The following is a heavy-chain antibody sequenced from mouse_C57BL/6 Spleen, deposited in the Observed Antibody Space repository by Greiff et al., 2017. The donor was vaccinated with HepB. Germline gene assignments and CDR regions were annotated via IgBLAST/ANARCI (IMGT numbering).Heavy chain of an antibody. J-gene: IGHJ3*01. CDR3: ASFEYYGSNSPWFAY. CDR1: GYTFTSYW. CDR2: IHPNSGST. V-gene: IGHV1-64*01. Sequence: QVQLQQPGAELVKPGASVKLSCKASGYTFTSYWMHWVKQRPGQGLEWIGMIHPNSGSTNYNEKFKSKATLTVDKSSSTAYMQLSSLTSEDSAVYYCASFEYYGSNSPWFAYWGQGTLVTVSA. D-gene: IGHD1-1*01.